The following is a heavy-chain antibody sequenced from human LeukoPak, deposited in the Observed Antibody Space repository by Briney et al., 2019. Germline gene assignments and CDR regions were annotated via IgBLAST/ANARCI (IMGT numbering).Heavy chain of an antibody. CDR3: AKGGITMVRGGAFDI. V-gene: IGHV3-21*04. CDR1: GFTFSSYS. D-gene: IGHD3-10*01. Sequence: GGSLRLSCAASGFTFSSYSMNWVRQAPGKGLEWVSSISSSSSYIYYADSVKGRFTISRDNSKNTLYLQMNSLRAEDTAVYYCAKGGITMVRGGAFDIWGQGTMVTVSS. J-gene: IGHJ3*02. CDR2: ISSSSSYI.